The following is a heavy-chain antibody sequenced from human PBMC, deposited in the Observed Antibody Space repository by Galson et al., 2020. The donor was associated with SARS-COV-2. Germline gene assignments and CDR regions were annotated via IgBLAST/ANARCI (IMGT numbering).Heavy chain of an antibody. CDR2: INAGNGNT. CDR1: GYTFTSYA. V-gene: IGHV1-3*01. J-gene: IGHJ6*03. CDR3: ARGGDYCSSTSCYYYYYMDV. D-gene: IGHD2-2*01. Sequence: ASVKVSCKASGYTFTSYAMHWVRQAPGQRLEWMGWINAGNGNTKYSQKFQGRVTITRDTSASTAYMELSSLRSEDTAVYYCARGGDYCSSTSCYYYYYMDVWGKGTTVTISS.